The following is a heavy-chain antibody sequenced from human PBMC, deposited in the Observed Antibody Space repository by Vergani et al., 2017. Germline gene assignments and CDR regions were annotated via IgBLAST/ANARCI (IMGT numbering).Heavy chain of an antibody. D-gene: IGHD3-16*01. CDR1: GGSISSGGFY. CDR2: IHYIGNT. J-gene: IGHJ4*02. Sequence: QVQLQESGPGLVKPSQTLSLTCTVSGGSISSGGFYWSWIRQHPGKGLEWIGYIHYIGNTYYNPSLKSRVTISVDTAKNQVSLKLSAVTAADTAEYYCARGVVVWGHSYFDYWGQGTLVTVSS. CDR3: ARGVVVWGHSYFDY. V-gene: IGHV4-31*03.